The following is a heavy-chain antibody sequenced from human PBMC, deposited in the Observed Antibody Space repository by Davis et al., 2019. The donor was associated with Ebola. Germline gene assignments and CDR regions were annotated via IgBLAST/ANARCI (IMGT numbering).Heavy chain of an antibody. V-gene: IGHV1-8*02. CDR2: INPNSGST. CDR1: GYTFTGYY. J-gene: IGHJ5*02. D-gene: IGHD6-6*01. CDR3: ARGRWVAARWFDP. Sequence: AASVKVSCKASGYTFTGYYMHWVRQAPGQGLEWMGWINPNSGSTGYAQKFQGRVTMTRNTSISTAYMELGSLRFEDTAVYYCARGRWVAARWFDPWGQGTLVTVSS.